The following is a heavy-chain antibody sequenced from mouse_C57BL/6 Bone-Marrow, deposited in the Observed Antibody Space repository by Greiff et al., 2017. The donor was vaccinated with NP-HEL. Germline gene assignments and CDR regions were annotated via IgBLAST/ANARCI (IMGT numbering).Heavy chain of an antibody. V-gene: IGHV5-17*01. CDR1: GFTFSDYG. CDR2: ISSGSSTL. CDR3: ARRSCYAMDY. Sequence: EVKLMESGGGLVKPGGSLKLSCAASGFTFSDYGMHWVRQAPEKGLEWVAYISSGSSTLYYADTVKGRFTISRDNAKNTLFLQMTSLRSEDTAMYYCARRSCYAMDYWGQGTSVTVSS. J-gene: IGHJ4*01.